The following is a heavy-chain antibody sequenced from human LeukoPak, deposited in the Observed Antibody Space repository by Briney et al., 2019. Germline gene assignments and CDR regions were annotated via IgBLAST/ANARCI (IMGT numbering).Heavy chain of an antibody. CDR1: GFTFLNYA. D-gene: IGHD4-17*01. CDR2: ISNVGRSK. V-gene: IGHV3-23*01. CDR3: AKDRDDYGDADY. Sequence: GGSLSLSCAASGFTFLNYAMSWVRQAPGKGLEWVSGISNVGRSKYYADSVKGRFTISRDNSKNTVHLQMNSLRAEDTAVYYCAKDRDDYGDADYWGQGTLVAVSS. J-gene: IGHJ4*02.